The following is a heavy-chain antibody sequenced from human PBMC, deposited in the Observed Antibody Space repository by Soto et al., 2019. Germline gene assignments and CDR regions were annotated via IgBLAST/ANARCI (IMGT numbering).Heavy chain of an antibody. J-gene: IGHJ4*02. V-gene: IGHV1-2*02. Sequence: ASLKVSCKASGYTFTGYYMHWVRQAPGQGLEWMGWINPNSGGTNYAQKFQGRVTMTRDTSISTAYMELSRLRSDDTAVYYCARDGPYYYDSSGYYSPGFFDYWGQGTLVTVSS. CDR2: INPNSGGT. CDR3: ARDGPYYYDSSGYYSPGFFDY. CDR1: GYTFTGYY. D-gene: IGHD3-22*01.